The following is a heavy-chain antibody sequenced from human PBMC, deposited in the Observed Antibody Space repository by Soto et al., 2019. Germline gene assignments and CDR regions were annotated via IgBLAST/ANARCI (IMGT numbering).Heavy chain of an antibody. CDR2: INAGNGNT. CDR1: GYTFTDYA. V-gene: IGHV1-3*05. CDR3: ARSAVSPFGGLIGPCDY. J-gene: IGHJ4*02. D-gene: IGHD3-16*02. Sequence: QVQLVQSGAEEKTPGASVKVSCKASGYTFTDYAIHWVRQAPGQRLEWMGWINAGNGNTKSSQKFQGRGTITRDTSASTAYMELSSLRSEDTAVYYCARSAVSPFGGLIGPCDYWCQGNLVTVSS.